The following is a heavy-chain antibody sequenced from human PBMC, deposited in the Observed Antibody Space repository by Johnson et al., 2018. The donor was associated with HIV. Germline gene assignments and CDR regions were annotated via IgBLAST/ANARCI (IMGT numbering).Heavy chain of an antibody. CDR1: GFTFSNAW. Sequence: VQLVESGGGLVQPGGSLRVSCAASGFTFSNAWMSWVRQAPGKGLEWVSAISGSGGGTYYADSVKGRFTISRDNSKNTLYVQMNSLRAEDTAVYYCARGIQPDAFDIWGQGTMVTVSS. D-gene: IGHD2-2*01. J-gene: IGHJ3*02. CDR2: ISGSGGGT. V-gene: IGHV3-23*04. CDR3: ARGIQPDAFDI.